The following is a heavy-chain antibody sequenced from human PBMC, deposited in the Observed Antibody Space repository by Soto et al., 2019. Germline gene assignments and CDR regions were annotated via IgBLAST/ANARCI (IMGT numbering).Heavy chain of an antibody. D-gene: IGHD1-26*01. CDR1: GYSFTILD. J-gene: IGHJ4*02. CDR3: ARGVSAGVDF. V-gene: IGHV1-8*01. CDR2: MQPSTGRT. Sequence: GASVKVSCKASGYSFTILDINCVRQTAVQGLEWMGWMQPSTGRTGYAQKFQGRVTMTRDTSINTAYMELTTLTSDDTAFYYCARGVSAGVDFWGQGTLVTVSS.